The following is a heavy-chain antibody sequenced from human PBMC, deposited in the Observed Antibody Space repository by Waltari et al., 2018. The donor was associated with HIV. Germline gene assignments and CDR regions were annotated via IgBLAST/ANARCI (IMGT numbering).Heavy chain of an antibody. CDR3: AMNYYGSGSYYGMDV. J-gene: IGHJ6*02. D-gene: IGHD3-10*01. CDR2: FYPSASSD. V-gene: IGHV5-51*03. Sequence: EVQLMQSGAEVKRPGEALKISCEGSGSTFNNYWIAWVRQLPGRGLEWMGIFYPSASSDWYSPSFQDQVTMSADKSTAYLQWRSLKASDTATYYCAMNYYGSGSYYGMDVWGQGTAVTV. CDR1: GSTFNNYW.